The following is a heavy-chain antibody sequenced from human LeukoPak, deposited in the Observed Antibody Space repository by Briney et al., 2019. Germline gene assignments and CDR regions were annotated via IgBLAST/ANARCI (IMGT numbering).Heavy chain of an antibody. CDR3: ARDMRVPAAIRGYYYGMVV. V-gene: IGHV3-48*03. CDR2: ISSSGSTI. D-gene: IGHD2-2*02. J-gene: IGHJ6*02. Sequence: GGSLRLSCAASGFTFSSYKMNWVRQAPGKGLEWVSYISSSGSTIYYADSVKGRFTISRDNAKNSLYLQMNSLRAEDTAVYYCARDMRVPAAIRGYYYGMVVWGQGTTVTVSS. CDR1: GFTFSSYK.